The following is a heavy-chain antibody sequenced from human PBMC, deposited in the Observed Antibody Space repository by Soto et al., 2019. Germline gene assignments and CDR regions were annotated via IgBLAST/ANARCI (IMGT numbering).Heavy chain of an antibody. CDR3: ARGIAARGHPFAS. Sequence: QVQLQQWGAGRLKPSETLSLTCAVYGGSFSGYYWNWIRQPPGKGLEWIGEINHSGSTNYNPSLKSRVTIAVDTSKNQFSLKLSSVTAADTAVYYCARGIAARGHPFASWGQGTLVTVSS. D-gene: IGHD6-6*01. CDR1: GGSFSGYY. J-gene: IGHJ5*02. V-gene: IGHV4-34*01. CDR2: INHSGST.